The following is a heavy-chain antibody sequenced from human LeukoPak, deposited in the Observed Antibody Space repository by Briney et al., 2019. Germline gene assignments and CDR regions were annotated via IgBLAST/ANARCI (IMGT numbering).Heavy chain of an antibody. V-gene: IGHV3-7*05. CDR1: GFIFSSYW. CDR3: ARAPTVTTRVFAS. J-gene: IGHJ5*01. Sequence: QPGGSLRLSCAASGFIFSSYWMTWVRQAPGKGLEWVANIKQDVTETYYVDSLKGRFTISRDNAKNSLYLQLNSLRAEDTAVYYCARAPTVTTRVFASWGQGTLVTVSS. D-gene: IGHD4-17*01. CDR2: IKQDVTET.